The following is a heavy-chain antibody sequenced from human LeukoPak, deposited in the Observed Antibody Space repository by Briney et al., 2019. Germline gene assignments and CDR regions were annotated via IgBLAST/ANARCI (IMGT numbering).Heavy chain of an antibody. Sequence: KPSETLSLTCTVSGGSVSSGSYYWSWIRQPPGKGLEWIGSIYYSGSTYYNPSLKSRVTMSVDTSKNQFSLKLSSVTAADTAVYYCASPYGWNYYYGMDVWGQGTTVTVSS. CDR3: ASPYGWNYYYGMDV. CDR1: GGSVSSGSYY. V-gene: IGHV4-39*01. D-gene: IGHD6-19*01. J-gene: IGHJ6*02. CDR2: IYYSGST.